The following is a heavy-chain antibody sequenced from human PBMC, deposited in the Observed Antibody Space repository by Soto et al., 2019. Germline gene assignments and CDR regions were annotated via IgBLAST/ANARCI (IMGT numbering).Heavy chain of an antibody. D-gene: IGHD2-21*02. Sequence: GGSLRLSCAASGFTFSSYSMNWVRQAPGKGLEWVSYISSSSSTIYYADSVKGRFTISRDNAKNSLYLQMNSLRDEDTAVYYCARGHISSAVVTAPLDYWGQGTLVTVSS. CDR3: ARGHISSAVVTAPLDY. V-gene: IGHV3-48*02. CDR2: ISSSSSTI. J-gene: IGHJ4*02. CDR1: GFTFSSYS.